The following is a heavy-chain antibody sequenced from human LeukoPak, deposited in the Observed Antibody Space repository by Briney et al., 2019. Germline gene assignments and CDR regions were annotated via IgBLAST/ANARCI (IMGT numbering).Heavy chain of an antibody. CDR1: GFTFSNAW. D-gene: IGHD3-22*01. CDR3: TTDITMIVVVPPYNWFDP. V-gene: IGHV3-15*01. J-gene: IGHJ5*02. CDR2: IKSKTDGGTT. Sequence: GGSLRLSCAASGFTFSNAWMSWVRQAPGKGLEWVGRIKSKTDGGTTDYAAPVKGRFTISRDDSKNTLYLQMNSLKTEDTAVYYCTTDITMIVVVPPYNWFDPWGQGTLVTVSS.